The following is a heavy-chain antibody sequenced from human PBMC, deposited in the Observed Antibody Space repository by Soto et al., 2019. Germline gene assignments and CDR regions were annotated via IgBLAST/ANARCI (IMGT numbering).Heavy chain of an antibody. CDR3: ARHLLKTGTSPQPPDY. CDR2: ISYGGST. CDR1: GGSISSTTYY. D-gene: IGHD1-1*01. Sequence: SETLSLTCTVSGGSISSTTYYWGWVRQPPEKGLEWIGAISYGGSTYHNPSLRSRVTIFVDTSKSQFLLDLTSVTAADTAVYYCARHLLKTGTSPQPPDYWGQGTLVTVSS. V-gene: IGHV4-39*01. J-gene: IGHJ4*02.